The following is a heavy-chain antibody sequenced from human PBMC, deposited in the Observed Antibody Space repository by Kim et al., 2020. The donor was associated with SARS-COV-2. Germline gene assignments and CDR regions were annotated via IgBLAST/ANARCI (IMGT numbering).Heavy chain of an antibody. D-gene: IGHD3-10*01. J-gene: IGHJ4*02. CDR1: GDSVSSNSAA. CDR3: AREEFQSERRITMVRGVTRLALQNSGFDY. CDR2: TYYRSKWYN. Sequence: SQTLSLTCAISGDSVSSNSAAWNWIRQSPSRGLEWLGRTYYRSKWYNDYAVSVKSRITINPDTSKNQFSLQLNSVTPEDTAVYYCAREEFQSERRITMVRGVTRLALQNSGFDYWGQGTLVTVSS. V-gene: IGHV6-1*01.